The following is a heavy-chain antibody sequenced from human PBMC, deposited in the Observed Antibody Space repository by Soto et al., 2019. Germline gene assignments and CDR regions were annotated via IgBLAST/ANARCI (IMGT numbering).Heavy chain of an antibody. J-gene: IGHJ6*02. CDR2: IYYSGST. Sequence: TLSLTCTVSGGSISSYYWSWIRQPPGKGLEWIGYIYYSGSTNYNPSLKSRVTISVDTSKNQFSLKLGSVTAADTAVYYCARGWADILTGYYTTSGGMDVWGQGTTVTVSS. V-gene: IGHV4-59*01. D-gene: IGHD3-9*01. CDR3: ARGWADILTGYYTTSGGMDV. CDR1: GGSISSYY.